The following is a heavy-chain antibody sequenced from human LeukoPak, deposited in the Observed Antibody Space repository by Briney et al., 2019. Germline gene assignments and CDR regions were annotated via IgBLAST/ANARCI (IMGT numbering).Heavy chain of an antibody. V-gene: IGHV3-21*01. CDR3: AIGYSSSPNWFDP. Sequence: GGSLRLSCAASGFTFSSYSMNWVRQVPGKGLEWVSSISSSSSYIYYADSVKGRFTISRDNAKNSLYLQMNSLRAEDTAVYYCAIGYSSSPNWFDPWGQGTLVTVSS. D-gene: IGHD6-13*01. CDR1: GFTFSSYS. J-gene: IGHJ5*02. CDR2: ISSSSSYI.